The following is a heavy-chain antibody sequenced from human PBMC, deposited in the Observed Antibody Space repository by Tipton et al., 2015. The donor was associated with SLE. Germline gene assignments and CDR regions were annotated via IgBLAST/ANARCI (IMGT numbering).Heavy chain of an antibody. CDR3: ARGVTPDY. Sequence: SLRLSCAASGFTFSSYGMSWVRQAPGKGLEWVSAISGSGGSTYYADSVKGRFTISRDNSKNSLYLQMNSLRTEDTALYYCARGVTPDYWGQGTLVTVSS. D-gene: IGHD4-23*01. CDR1: GFTFSSYG. CDR2: ISGSGGST. J-gene: IGHJ4*02. V-gene: IGHV3-23*01.